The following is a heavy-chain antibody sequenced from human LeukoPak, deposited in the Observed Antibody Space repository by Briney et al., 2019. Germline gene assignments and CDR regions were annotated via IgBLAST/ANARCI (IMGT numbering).Heavy chain of an antibody. J-gene: IGHJ6*03. CDR3: ARDPSRGYNYYSYMDV. D-gene: IGHD6-13*01. CDR2: ISGSSAAI. CDR1: GFSFSNYA. Sequence: PGGSLRLSGAASGFSFSNYAMNWVRQAPGKGLEWVSYISGSSAAIYYADSVEGRFTISRDKAKNSLYLQMNSLRAEDTAVYYCARDPSRGYNYYSYMDVWGKGTTVTVSS. V-gene: IGHV3-48*01.